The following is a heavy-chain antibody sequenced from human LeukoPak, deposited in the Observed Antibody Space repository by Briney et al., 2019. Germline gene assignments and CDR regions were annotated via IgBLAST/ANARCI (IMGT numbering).Heavy chain of an antibody. D-gene: IGHD3-10*02. Sequence: GGSLRLSCAASGFTFDDYAMHWVRQAPGKGLEWVSLISWDGGSTYYADSVKGRFTISRDNSKNSLYLQMNSLRAEDTALYYCAELGITMIGGVWGKGTTVTISS. CDR1: GFTFDDYA. J-gene: IGHJ6*04. CDR3: AELGITMIGGV. CDR2: ISWDGGST. V-gene: IGHV3-43D*03.